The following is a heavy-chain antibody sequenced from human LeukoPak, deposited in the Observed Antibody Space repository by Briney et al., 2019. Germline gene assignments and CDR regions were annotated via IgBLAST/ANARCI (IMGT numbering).Heavy chain of an antibody. CDR3: ATWAFYHSLDV. D-gene: IGHD1-26*01. Sequence: GGSLRLSCAASGFTLCAFAMHWVRHAPGKGLEWVSLIDKDGRSTYYADSVKGRFTISRDNSKNSLYLQMNSLRTEDTALYYCATWAFYHSLDVWGQGTTVTVSS. J-gene: IGHJ6*02. V-gene: IGHV3-43*02. CDR1: GFTLCAFA. CDR2: IDKDGRST.